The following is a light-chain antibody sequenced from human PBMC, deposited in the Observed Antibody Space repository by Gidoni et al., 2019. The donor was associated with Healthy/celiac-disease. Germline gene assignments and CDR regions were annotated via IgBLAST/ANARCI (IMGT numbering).Light chain of an antibody. CDR2: WAS. V-gene: IGKV4-1*01. Sequence: DIVMTPSPDSLAVSLGDRATINCKSSQSVLYSSNNKNYLAWYQQKPGQPPKLLIYWASTRESGVPDRVSGSGSGTDFTLTISSLQAEDVAVYYCQQYYSTPPWTFGQGTKVEIK. CDR3: QQYYSTPPWT. CDR1: QSVLYSSNNKNY. J-gene: IGKJ1*01.